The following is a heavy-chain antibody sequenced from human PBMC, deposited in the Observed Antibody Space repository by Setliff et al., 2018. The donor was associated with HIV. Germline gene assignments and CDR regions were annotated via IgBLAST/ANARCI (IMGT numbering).Heavy chain of an antibody. CDR3: ATKLYCTNGVCLDAFDI. D-gene: IGHD2-8*01. CDR2: INPSGGST. V-gene: IGHV1-46*01. CDR1: GYTFTGHY. Sequence: ASVKVSCKGSGYTFTGHYLHWVRQAPGQGLEWMGIINPSGGSTSYAQKFQGRVTMTRDTSTSTVYMELSSLRSDDTAVYYCATKLYCTNGVCLDAFDIWGQGTMVTVSS. J-gene: IGHJ3*02.